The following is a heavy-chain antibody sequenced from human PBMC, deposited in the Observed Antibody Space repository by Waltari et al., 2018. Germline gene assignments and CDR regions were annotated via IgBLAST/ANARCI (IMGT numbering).Heavy chain of an antibody. Sequence: QVQLQESGPGLVKPSETLSLTCTVSGGSISSYYWSWIRQPPGKGLEWIGYIYYSGSTNYNPSLKSRVTISVDTSKNQFSLKLSSVTAADTAVYYCARGELYYYYMDVWGKGTTVTVSS. CDR2: IYYSGST. J-gene: IGHJ6*03. CDR1: GGSISSYY. V-gene: IGHV4-59*01. CDR3: ARGELYYYYMDV. D-gene: IGHD1-7*01.